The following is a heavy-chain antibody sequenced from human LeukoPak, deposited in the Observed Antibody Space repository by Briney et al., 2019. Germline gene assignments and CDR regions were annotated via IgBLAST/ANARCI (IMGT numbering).Heavy chain of an antibody. Sequence: SETLSLTCAVYGGSFSGYYWSWIRQPPGKGLEWIGEINHSGSTNYNPSLKSRVTISVDTSKNQFSLKLSSVTAADTAVYYCARDFGYCSGGSCYFDAFDIWGQGTMVTVSS. CDR2: INHSGST. CDR3: ARDFGYCSGGSCYFDAFDI. V-gene: IGHV4-34*01. CDR1: GGSFSGYY. J-gene: IGHJ3*02. D-gene: IGHD2-15*01.